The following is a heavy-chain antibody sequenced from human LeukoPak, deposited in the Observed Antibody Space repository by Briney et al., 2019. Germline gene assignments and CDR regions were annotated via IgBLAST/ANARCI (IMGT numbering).Heavy chain of an antibody. CDR3: ARVTYYYGSGTTIGSIDY. J-gene: IGHJ4*02. Sequence: GGSLRLSCAASGFTFSDYYMSWIRQASGKGLEWVSYISSSGSTIYYADSVKGRFTISRDNAKNSLDLQMNSLRAEDTAVYYCARVTYYYGSGTTIGSIDYWGQGTLVTVSS. D-gene: IGHD3-10*01. V-gene: IGHV3-11*01. CDR1: GFTFSDYY. CDR2: ISSSGSTI.